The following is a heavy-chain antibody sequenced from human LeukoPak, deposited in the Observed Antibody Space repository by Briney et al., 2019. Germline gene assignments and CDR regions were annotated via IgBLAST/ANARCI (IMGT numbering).Heavy chain of an antibody. CDR1: GGSISSYY. Sequence: SETLSLTCTVSGGSISSYYWSWIRQPPGKGLEWIGYIYYSGSTNYNPSLKGRVTISVDTSKNQFSLKLSSVTAADTAVYYCARGFNYYDSSGYYYIDAFDIWGQGTMVTVSS. V-gene: IGHV4-59*01. CDR2: IYYSGST. D-gene: IGHD3-22*01. J-gene: IGHJ3*02. CDR3: ARGFNYYDSSGYYYIDAFDI.